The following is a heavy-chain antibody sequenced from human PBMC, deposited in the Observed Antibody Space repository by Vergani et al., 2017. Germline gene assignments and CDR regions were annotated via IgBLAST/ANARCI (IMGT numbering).Heavy chain of an antibody. CDR1: GFTFSSYG. CDR3: AKDLSSSWYGAGYCDY. J-gene: IGHJ4*02. Sequence: QVQLVESGGGVVQPGRSLRLSCAASGFTFSSYGMHWVRQAPGKGLEWVAVISYDGSNTYYADSVKGRFTISRDNSKNTLYLQMNSLIAEDTAVYYCAKDLSSSWYGAGYCDYGGQGTLVTVSS. D-gene: IGHD6-13*01. CDR2: ISYDGSNT. V-gene: IGHV3-30*18.